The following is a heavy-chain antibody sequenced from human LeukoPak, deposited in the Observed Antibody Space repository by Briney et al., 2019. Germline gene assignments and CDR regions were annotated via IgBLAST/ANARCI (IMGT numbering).Heavy chain of an antibody. J-gene: IGHJ4*02. V-gene: IGHV3-74*01. Sequence: GGSLRVSCAASGFTFSSYWIHWVREAPGKGLVWVSRINTDGSNTNYVDSVKARFTISRDSTKNTVYLQMNSLRAEDTAVYYCARSRQTEYWGQGTLVTVSS. CDR3: ARSRQTEY. CDR2: INTDGSNT. CDR1: GFTFSSYW. D-gene: IGHD1-14*01.